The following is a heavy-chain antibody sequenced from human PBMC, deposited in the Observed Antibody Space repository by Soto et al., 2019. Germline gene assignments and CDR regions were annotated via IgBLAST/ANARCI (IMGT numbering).Heavy chain of an antibody. J-gene: IGHJ4*02. CDR1: GFTFASHA. CDR3: ARAASGSGSETYYNDY. V-gene: IGHV3-23*01. CDR2: ITFTGDYS. Sequence: GGSLRLSCAASGFTFASHAMTWVRQAPGKGLEWVSAITFTGDYSSYADSVKGRFTISRDNSKNTLNLQMNSLRADDTAVYYCARAASGSGSETYYNDYWGQGTLVTVSS. D-gene: IGHD3-10*01.